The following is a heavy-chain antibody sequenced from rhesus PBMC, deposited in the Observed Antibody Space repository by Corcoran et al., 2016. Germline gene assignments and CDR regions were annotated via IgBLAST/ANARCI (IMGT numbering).Heavy chain of an antibody. V-gene: IGHV1-111*02. Sequence: EVQLVQSGAEVKKPGASVNISCKASGYPFTDYYLPWLRPAPGKGLEWMGRVDPEDAKAIHAQKFQDRVTITADTSTDTAYMELSSLRSEDTAVYYCATDEACSGGVCYWGQGVLVTVSS. J-gene: IGHJ4*01. CDR1: GYPFTDYY. CDR3: ATDEACSGGVCY. D-gene: IGHD2-39*02. CDR2: VDPEDAKA.